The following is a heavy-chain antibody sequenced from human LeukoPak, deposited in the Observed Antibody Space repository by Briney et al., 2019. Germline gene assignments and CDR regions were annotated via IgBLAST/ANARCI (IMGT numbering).Heavy chain of an antibody. D-gene: IGHD1-26*01. CDR2: IGSSSTYI. J-gene: IGHJ4*02. CDR1: AFTFSNYN. V-gene: IGHV3-21*01. Sequence: KTGGSLRLSCAASAFTFSNYNMNWVRQAPGKGLEWVSSIGSSSTYIYYADSVKGRFTISRDNAKNSLYLQMDSLAAEDTAVYYCARDHNDLTGTYWESFDCWGQGTLVTVSS. CDR3: ARDHNDLTGTYWESFDC.